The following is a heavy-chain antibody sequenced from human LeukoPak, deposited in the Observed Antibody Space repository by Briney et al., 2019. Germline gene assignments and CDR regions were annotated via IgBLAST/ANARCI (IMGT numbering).Heavy chain of an antibody. CDR3: ARGRRYFDWLLHGQEGNLRFDY. V-gene: IGHV4-61*02. D-gene: IGHD3-9*01. Sequence: PSETLSLTCTVSGGSISSGSYYWSWIRQPAGKGLEWIGRIYTSGSTNYNPSLKSRVTISVDTSKNQFSLKLSSVTAADTAVYYCARGRRYFDWLLHGQEGNLRFDYWGQGTLVTVSS. J-gene: IGHJ4*02. CDR2: IYTSGST. CDR1: GGSISSGSYY.